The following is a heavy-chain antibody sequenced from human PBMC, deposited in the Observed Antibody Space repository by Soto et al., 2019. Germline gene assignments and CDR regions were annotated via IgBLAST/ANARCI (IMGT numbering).Heavy chain of an antibody. Sequence: ASVKVSCKASGYTFTSYAMHWVRQAPGQRLEWMGWINAGDGNTKYSQKFQGRVTITRDTSASTAYMELSSLRSEDTAVYYCARDGRDRSPHYYGMDVWGQGTTVTVSS. V-gene: IGHV1-3*01. CDR2: INAGDGNT. J-gene: IGHJ6*02. CDR3: ARDGRDRSPHYYGMDV. CDR1: GYTFTSYA.